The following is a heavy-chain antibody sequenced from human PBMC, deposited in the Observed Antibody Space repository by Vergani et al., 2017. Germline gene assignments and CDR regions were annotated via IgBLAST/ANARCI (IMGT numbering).Heavy chain of an antibody. V-gene: IGHV1-2*04. CDR2: INPNSGGT. D-gene: IGHD2-2*01. CDR1: GYTFTGYY. J-gene: IGHJ6*02. CDR3: ARDYCSSTSCSGGMDF. Sequence: QVQLVQSGAEVKKHGASVKVSCKASGYTFTGYYMHWVRQAPGQGLEWMGWINPNSGGTNYAQKFQGWVTMTRDTSISTAYMELSRLRSDDTAVYYCARDYCSSTSCSGGMDFWGQGTTVTVSS.